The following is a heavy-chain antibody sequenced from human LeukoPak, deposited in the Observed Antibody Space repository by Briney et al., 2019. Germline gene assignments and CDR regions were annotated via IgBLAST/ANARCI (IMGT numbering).Heavy chain of an antibody. CDR2: ISGSGGTT. J-gene: IGHJ4*02. V-gene: IGHV3-23*01. Sequence: GGSLRLSCAASGFTLRSYGMSWVRQAPGKGLEWVSGISGSGGTTYYPDSVKGRFTISRDNSKNTLYLQMNSLRAEDTAVYYCAKARSGYDFDYWGQGTLVTVSS. CDR1: GFTLRSYG. CDR3: AKARSGYDFDY. D-gene: IGHD5-12*01.